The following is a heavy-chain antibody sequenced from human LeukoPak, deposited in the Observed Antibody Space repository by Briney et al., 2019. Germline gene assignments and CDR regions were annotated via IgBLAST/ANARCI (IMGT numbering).Heavy chain of an antibody. J-gene: IGHJ6*03. CDR2: ISSSSSTI. V-gene: IGHV3-48*04. Sequence: GGSLRLSCAASGFTFSSYSMNWVRQAPGKGLEWVSYISSSSSTIYYADSVKGRITISRDNAKNSLYLQMNSLRAEDTAVYYCARGTPARDKEYYYKDVWGKGTTVTVSS. CDR1: GFTFSSYS. D-gene: IGHD2-2*01. CDR3: ARGTPARDKEYYYKDV.